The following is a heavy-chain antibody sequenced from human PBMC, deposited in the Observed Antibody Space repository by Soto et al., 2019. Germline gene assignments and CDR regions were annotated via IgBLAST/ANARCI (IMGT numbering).Heavy chain of an antibody. CDR1: GFTFSSYA. Sequence: PGGSLRLSCAASGFTFSSYAMSWVRQAPGKGLEWVSAISGSGGSTYYADSVKGQFTISRDNSKNTLYLQMNSLRAEDTAVYYCAKTQSRPWDAFDIWGQGTMVTVSS. V-gene: IGHV3-23*01. CDR2: ISGSGGST. CDR3: AKTQSRPWDAFDI. J-gene: IGHJ3*02.